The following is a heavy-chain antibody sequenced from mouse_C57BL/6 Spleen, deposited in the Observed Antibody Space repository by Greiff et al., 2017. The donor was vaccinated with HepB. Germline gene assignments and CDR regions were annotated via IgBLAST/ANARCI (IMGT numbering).Heavy chain of an antibody. CDR3: ARDHMEGYYFDY. J-gene: IGHJ2*01. Sequence: EVHLVESGGGLVKPGGSLKLSCAASGFTFSSYAMSWVRQTPEKRLEWVATISDGGSYTYYPDNVKGRFTISRDNAKNNLYLQMSHLKSEDTAMYYCARDHMEGYYFDYWGQGTTLTVSS. CDR1: GFTFSSYA. CDR2: ISDGGSYT. V-gene: IGHV5-4*01.